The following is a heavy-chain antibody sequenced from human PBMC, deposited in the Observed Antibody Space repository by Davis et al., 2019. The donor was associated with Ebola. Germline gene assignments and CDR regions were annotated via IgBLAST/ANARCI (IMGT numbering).Heavy chain of an antibody. J-gene: IGHJ4*02. CDR3: ARAGRDGYNFMNWYFDY. Sequence: SVKVSCKASGGTFSSYAISWVRQAPGQGLEWMGRIIPILGIANYAQKFQGRVTITADKSTSTAYMELSSLRSEDTAVYYCARAGRDGYNFMNWYFDYWGQGTLVTVSS. V-gene: IGHV1-69*04. CDR1: GGTFSSYA. D-gene: IGHD5-24*01. CDR2: IIPILGIA.